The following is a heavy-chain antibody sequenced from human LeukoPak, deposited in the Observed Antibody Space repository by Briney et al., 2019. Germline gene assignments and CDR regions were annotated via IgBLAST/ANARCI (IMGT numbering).Heavy chain of an antibody. D-gene: IGHD6-19*01. CDR3: ARGNGWYYP. J-gene: IGHJ5*02. CDR1: GGSISNFY. CDR2: IFYSGSA. V-gene: IGHV4-59*08. Sequence: SETLSLTCTVSGGSISNFYWSWIRQPPGKGLEWIGYIFYSGSANYNPSFKSRVTISVDTSKNQFSLRLTSVTAADTAVYYCARGNGWYYPWGQGTLVTVSS.